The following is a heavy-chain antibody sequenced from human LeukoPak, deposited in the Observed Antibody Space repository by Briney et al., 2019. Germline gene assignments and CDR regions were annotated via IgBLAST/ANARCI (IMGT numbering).Heavy chain of an antibody. V-gene: IGHV4-39*01. CDR1: GGSISSSSYY. Sequence: SETLSLTCTVSGGSISSSSYYWGWLRQPPGKGLEWTGSIYYSGSTYYNPSLKSRVTISVDTSKTQFSLKLSSVTAAATAVYYCARHGYSSGSLIDYWGQGTLVTVSS. CDR3: ARHGYSSGSLIDY. D-gene: IGHD3-10*01. CDR2: IYYSGST. J-gene: IGHJ4*02.